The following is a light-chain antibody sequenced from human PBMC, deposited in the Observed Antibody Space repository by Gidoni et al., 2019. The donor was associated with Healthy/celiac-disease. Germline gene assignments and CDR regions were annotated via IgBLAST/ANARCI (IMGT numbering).Light chain of an antibody. CDR1: PSVSSN. V-gene: IGKV3-15*01. Sequence: ELVMTQSPATLSVSPGERATLSCRASPSVSSNLAWYQQKPGQAPMLLIYGAPTRATGIPSRFSCSGSGTEFTLTISSLQAEDFAVYYCQQYNNWPGTFGQGTKVEIK. J-gene: IGKJ1*01. CDR3: QQYNNWPGT. CDR2: GAP.